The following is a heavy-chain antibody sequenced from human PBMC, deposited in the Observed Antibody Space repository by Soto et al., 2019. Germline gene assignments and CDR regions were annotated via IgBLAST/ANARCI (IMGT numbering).Heavy chain of an antibody. CDR2: IFHSGST. CDR3: ARDRYYGSGTYYNFYSGMDV. D-gene: IGHD3-10*01. V-gene: IGHV4-30-4*01. Sequence: SETLSLTCTVSGGSINSGDYYWTWVRQPPGKGLEWIGNIFHSGSTYYTPSLQSRVTISLDTSKNHFPLKLSSVTPADTAVYYCARDRYYGSGTYYNFYSGMDVWGQGTTVTVSS. J-gene: IGHJ6*02. CDR1: GGSINSGDYY.